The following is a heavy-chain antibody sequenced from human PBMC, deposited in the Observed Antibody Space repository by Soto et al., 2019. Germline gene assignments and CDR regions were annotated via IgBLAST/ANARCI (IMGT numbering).Heavy chain of an antibody. CDR3: ARDRAPVTIFGVVIPHTFHM. Sequence: ASVKVSCKASGYTFTGYGINWVRQAPGEGLEWMGWISAYNGNTNYAQNLQGRLTVTTDTSTTTAYMELRSLRSDDTAVYYCARDRAPVTIFGVVIPHTFHMWGRGQRVTV. D-gene: IGHD3-3*01. J-gene: IGHJ3*02. CDR1: GYTFTGYG. V-gene: IGHV1-18*01. CDR2: ISAYNGNT.